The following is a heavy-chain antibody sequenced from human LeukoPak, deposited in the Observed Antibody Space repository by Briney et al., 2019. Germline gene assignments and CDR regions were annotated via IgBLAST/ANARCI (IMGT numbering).Heavy chain of an antibody. Sequence: VASVKVSCKVSGYTLTELSMHRVRQAPGKGLEWMGGFDPEDGETIYAQKFQGRVTMTEDTSTDTAYMELSSLRSEDTAVYYCAIIHTADSSGYYFDYWGQGTLVTVSS. CDR1: GYTLTELS. V-gene: IGHV1-24*01. CDR3: AIIHTADSSGYYFDY. J-gene: IGHJ4*02. CDR2: FDPEDGET. D-gene: IGHD3-22*01.